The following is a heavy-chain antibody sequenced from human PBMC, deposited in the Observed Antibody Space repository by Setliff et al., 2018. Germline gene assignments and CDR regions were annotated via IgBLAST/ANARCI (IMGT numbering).Heavy chain of an antibody. CDR1: GGSVSSGSYY. CDR3: AKEGYYDHFGYYHYYFDF. V-gene: IGHV4-61*02. Sequence: TLSLTCTVSGGSVSSGSYYRSWIRQPAGKGLEWIGRIYTSGSTNYNPSLKSRVAISVDTSKNQFSLRLSSVTAADTAVYYCAKEGYYDHFGYYHYYFDFWGQGTLVTVSS. CDR2: IYTSGST. J-gene: IGHJ4*02. D-gene: IGHD3-22*01.